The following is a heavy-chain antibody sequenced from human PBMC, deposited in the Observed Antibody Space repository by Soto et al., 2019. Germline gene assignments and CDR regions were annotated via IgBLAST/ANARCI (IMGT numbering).Heavy chain of an antibody. J-gene: IGHJ6*02. V-gene: IGHV1-3*01. CDR3: ARERNYDFWSGFKYGMDV. Sequence: ASVKVSCKASGYTFTSYAMHWVRQAPGQRLEWMGWINAGNGNTKYSQKFQGRVTITRDTSASTAYMELSSLRSEDTAVYYCARERNYDFWSGFKYGMDVWGQGTTATVSS. CDR2: INAGNGNT. D-gene: IGHD3-3*01. CDR1: GYTFTSYA.